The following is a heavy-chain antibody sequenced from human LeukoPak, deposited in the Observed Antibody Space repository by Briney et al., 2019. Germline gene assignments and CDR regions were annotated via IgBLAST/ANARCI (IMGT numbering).Heavy chain of an antibody. CDR1: GFSFRTYV. V-gene: IGHV3-21*01. D-gene: IGHD4-11*01. J-gene: IGHJ6*03. Sequence: PGGSLRLSCAASGFSFRTYVMSWVRQAPGKGLEWVSTITGGSGGTYYADSVKGRFTISRDNAKNSLYLQMNSLRAEDTAVYYCARVWSRDYSYYYYMDVWGKGTTVTVSS. CDR3: ARVWSRDYSYYYYMDV. CDR2: ITGGSGGT.